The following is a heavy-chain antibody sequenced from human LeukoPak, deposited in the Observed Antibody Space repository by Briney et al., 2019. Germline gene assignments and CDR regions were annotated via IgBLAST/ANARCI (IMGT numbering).Heavy chain of an antibody. CDR1: GGSISSGGYS. V-gene: IGHV4-30-2*03. J-gene: IGHJ4*02. D-gene: IGHD5-18*01. CDR3: ARAEGYSYGPLHY. CDR2: IYYSGST. Sequence: TSETLSLTCAVSGGSISSGGYSWSWIRQPPGKGLEWIGYIYYSGSTYYNPSLKSRVTISVDTSKNQFSLKLSSVTAADTAVYYCARAEGYSYGPLHYWGQGTLVTVSS.